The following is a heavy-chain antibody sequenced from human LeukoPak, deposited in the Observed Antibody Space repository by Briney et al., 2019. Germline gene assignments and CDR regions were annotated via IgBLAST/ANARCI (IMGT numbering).Heavy chain of an antibody. Sequence: GGSLRLSCEAYGFTSSTYGMHWVSQAPGKGLEWVAVISYDGRNQYYADSVKGRFTISRDNSKNTLYLQMNSLRAEDTAVYYCAKDQYSNYYYGMDVWGQGTTVTVSS. CDR1: GFTSSTYG. CDR2: ISYDGRNQ. V-gene: IGHV3-30*18. CDR3: AKDQYSNYYYGMDV. J-gene: IGHJ6*02. D-gene: IGHD4-11*01.